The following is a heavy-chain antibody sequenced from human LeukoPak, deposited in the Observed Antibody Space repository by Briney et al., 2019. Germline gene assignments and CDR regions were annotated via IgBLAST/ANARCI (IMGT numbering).Heavy chain of an antibody. CDR1: GFTFSSYS. D-gene: IGHD1-26*01. Sequence: PGGSLRLSCAASGFTFSSYSMTWVRQAPGKGLEWVSSISSSSTYIYYADSVKGRFTISRDNAKNSLYLQMNSLGAEDTAVYFCARSTLGARWAFDIWGQGTMVTVSS. CDR2: ISSSSTYI. J-gene: IGHJ3*02. V-gene: IGHV3-21*01. CDR3: ARSTLGARWAFDI.